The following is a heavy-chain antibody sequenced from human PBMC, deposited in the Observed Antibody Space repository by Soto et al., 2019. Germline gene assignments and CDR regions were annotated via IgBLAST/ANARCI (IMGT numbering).Heavy chain of an antibody. J-gene: IGHJ4*02. D-gene: IGHD1-26*01. CDR3: VRRSSGSPVDS. Sequence: QITLRESGPTLVQPTQTLTLTCTFSGFSLTTNGVGVGWTRQPPGKALEWLALIYWDDDKRSSPSLRSRITITKDTTKNHVVLTMTDMDPVDTATYYSVRRSSGSPVDSWGQGTLVTVSS. V-gene: IGHV2-5*02. CDR2: IYWDDDK. CDR1: GFSLTTNGVG.